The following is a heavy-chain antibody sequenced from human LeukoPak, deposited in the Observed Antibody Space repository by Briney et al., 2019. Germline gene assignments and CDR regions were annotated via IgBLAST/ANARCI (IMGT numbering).Heavy chain of an antibody. Sequence: ASVKVSCKASGYTFTGYYMHWVRQAPGQGLEWMGWINPNSGGTNYAQKFQGRVTMTRDTSASTAYMELSSLRSEDTAVYYCARDLRPHTALVYWGQGTLVTVSS. J-gene: IGHJ4*02. D-gene: IGHD5-18*01. CDR2: INPNSGGT. V-gene: IGHV1-2*02. CDR1: GYTFTGYY. CDR3: ARDLRPHTALVY.